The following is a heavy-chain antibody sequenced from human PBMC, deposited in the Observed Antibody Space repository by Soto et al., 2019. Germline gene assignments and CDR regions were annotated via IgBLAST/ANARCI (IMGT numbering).Heavy chain of an antibody. CDR3: AHSRCGEECLRCYSSHYDYGMDV. CDR1: GFSLSTGGVG. CDR2: IYWDDDK. D-gene: IGHD2-21*01. V-gene: IGHV2-5*02. J-gene: IGHJ6*02. Sequence: QITLKESGPTLVKPTQTLTLTCTFSGFSLSTGGVGVGWIRQPPGKALEWLALIYWDDDKRYSPSLKSRLTVTKDTPKNQVVLTITNMDPVETATYYCAHSRCGEECLRCYSSHYDYGMDVWGQGTTVTVSS.